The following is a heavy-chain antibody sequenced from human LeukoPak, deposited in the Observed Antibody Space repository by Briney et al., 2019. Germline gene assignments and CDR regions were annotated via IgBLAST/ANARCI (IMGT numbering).Heavy chain of an antibody. CDR3: ARDSAPTPYCSSTSCFEFDP. D-gene: IGHD2-2*01. V-gene: IGHV1-46*01. CDR1: GYTFTSYY. J-gene: IGHJ5*02. CDR2: INPSGGST. Sequence: GASVKVSCKASGYTFTSYYMHWVRQAPGQGLEWTGIINPSGGSTSYAQKFQGRVTMTRDTSTSTVYMELSSLRSEDTAVYYCARDSAPTPYCSSTSCFEFDPWGQGTLVTVSS.